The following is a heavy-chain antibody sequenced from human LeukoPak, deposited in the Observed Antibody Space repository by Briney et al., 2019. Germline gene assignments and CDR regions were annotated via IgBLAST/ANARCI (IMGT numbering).Heavy chain of an antibody. CDR2: INPSGGST. D-gene: IGHD2-15*01. CDR3: ARDRGGSNDY. V-gene: IGHV1-46*01. J-gene: IGHJ4*02. CDR1: GYTFTSYG. Sequence: ASVKVSCKASGYTFTSYGISWVRQAPGQGLEWMGIINPSGGSTSYAQKFQGRVTMTRDTSTSTVYMELSSLRSEDTAVYYCARDRGGSNDYWGQGTLVTVSS.